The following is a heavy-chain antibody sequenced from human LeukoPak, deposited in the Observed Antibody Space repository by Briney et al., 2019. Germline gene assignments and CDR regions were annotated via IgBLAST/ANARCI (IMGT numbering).Heavy chain of an antibody. V-gene: IGHV3-74*01. Sequence: GGSLRLSCAASGFTFSTYWMHWVRQAPGTGLVWVSLINSDGSSTNYADSVKGRFTISRDNSKNTLYLQMNSLRAEDTAVYYCARDGEIAVADHATYYYYGMDVWGQGTTVTVSS. CDR3: ARDGEIAVADHATYYYYGMDV. CDR2: INSDGSST. J-gene: IGHJ6*02. D-gene: IGHD6-19*01. CDR1: GFTFSTYW.